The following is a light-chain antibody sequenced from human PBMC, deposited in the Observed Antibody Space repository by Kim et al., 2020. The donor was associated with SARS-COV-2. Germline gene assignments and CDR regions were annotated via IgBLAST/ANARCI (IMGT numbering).Light chain of an antibody. CDR2: KDS. Sequence: VSPGQTARITCSGDVLAKKYARWFQQKPGQAPGLVIYKDSERPSGIPERFSGSSSGTTVTLTISGAQVEDEADYYCYSAADNNSWVFGGGTQLTVL. CDR3: YSAADNNSWV. CDR1: VLAKKY. J-gene: IGLJ3*02. V-gene: IGLV3-27*01.